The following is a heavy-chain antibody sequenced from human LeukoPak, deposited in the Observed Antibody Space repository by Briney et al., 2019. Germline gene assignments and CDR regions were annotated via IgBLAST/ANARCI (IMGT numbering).Heavy chain of an antibody. V-gene: IGHV4-59*01. CDR3: ARVSRDGYNLNT. Sequence: SETLSLTCTVSGGSISSYYWSWIRQPPGKGLEWIGYIYYSGSTNYNPSLKSRVTISVDASKNQFSLKLSSVTAADTAVYYCARVSRDGYNLNTWGQGTLVTVSS. CDR1: GGSISSYY. J-gene: IGHJ5*02. CDR2: IYYSGST. D-gene: IGHD5-24*01.